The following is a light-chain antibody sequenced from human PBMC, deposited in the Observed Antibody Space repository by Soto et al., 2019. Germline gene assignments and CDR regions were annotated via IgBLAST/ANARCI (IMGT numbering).Light chain of an antibody. CDR2: LNSDGSH. CDR3: QTWGTGIQV. Sequence: QPVLTQSPSASASLGASVKLTCTLSSGHSSYAIAWHQQLPEKGPRYLMKLNSDGSHSKGDGIPDRFSGSSSGAERYLTISSLQSEDEADYYCQTWGTGIQVFGTGTKLTVL. CDR1: SGHSSYA. V-gene: IGLV4-69*01. J-gene: IGLJ1*01.